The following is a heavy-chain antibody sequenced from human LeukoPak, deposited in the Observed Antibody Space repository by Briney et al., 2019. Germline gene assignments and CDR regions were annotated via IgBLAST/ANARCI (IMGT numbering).Heavy chain of an antibody. Sequence: ASVKVSCKASGYTFTSYDINWVRQATGQGLEWMGWMNPNSGNTGYAQKFQGRVTITRNTSISTAYMELSSLRSEDTAVYYCARRAAMGNWFDPWGQGTLVTVSS. CDR1: GYTFTSYD. CDR3: ARRAAMGNWFDP. J-gene: IGHJ5*02. CDR2: MNPNSGNT. V-gene: IGHV1-8*03. D-gene: IGHD2-2*01.